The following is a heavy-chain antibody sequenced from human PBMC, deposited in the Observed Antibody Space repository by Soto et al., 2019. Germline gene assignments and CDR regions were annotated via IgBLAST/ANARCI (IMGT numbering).Heavy chain of an antibody. D-gene: IGHD3-10*01. V-gene: IGHV1-3*01. CDR3: ARAGWFAEGYFDV. CDR1: GFTFVMYA. Sequence: ASVKVSCKASGFTFVMYAIHWVRQAPGQGLEWMAWINAGNGHTTYSQKFQGRVTITRDTSARTVYMELRSLRFEDTATYYCARAGWFAEGYFDVWGQGTTVTVSS. J-gene: IGHJ6*02. CDR2: INAGNGHT.